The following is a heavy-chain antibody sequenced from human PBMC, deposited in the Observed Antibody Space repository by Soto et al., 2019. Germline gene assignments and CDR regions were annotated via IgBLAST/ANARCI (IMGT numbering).Heavy chain of an antibody. D-gene: IGHD5-18*01. Sequence: SVKVSCKASGGTFSSYAISWVRQAPGQGLEWMGGIIPIFGTANYAQKFQGRVTITADESTSTAYMELSSLRSEDTAVYYCAREAREPPTKLWAPLDYWGQGTLVTVSS. CDR3: AREAREPPTKLWAPLDY. CDR1: GGTFSSYA. J-gene: IGHJ4*02. V-gene: IGHV1-69*13. CDR2: IIPIFGTA.